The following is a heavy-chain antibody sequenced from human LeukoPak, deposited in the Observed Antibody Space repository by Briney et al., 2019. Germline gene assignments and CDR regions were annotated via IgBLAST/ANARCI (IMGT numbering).Heavy chain of an antibody. CDR3: ARDRSMLERYSYWYFDL. J-gene: IGHJ2*01. V-gene: IGHV4-59*01. D-gene: IGHD1-1*01. CDR1: GGSISSYY. CDR2: ISYSGST. Sequence: SETLSLTCTVSGGSISSYYWIWIRQPPGKGLEWIGYISYSGSTNYNPSLKSRVTMSVDTSKNQFSLRLSSVTAADTAVYYCARDRSMLERYSYWYFDLWGRGTLVTVSS.